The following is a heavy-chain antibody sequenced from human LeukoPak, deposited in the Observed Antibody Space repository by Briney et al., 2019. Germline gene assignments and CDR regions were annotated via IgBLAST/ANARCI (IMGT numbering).Heavy chain of an antibody. D-gene: IGHD1-14*01. CDR1: GFTFSSYG. J-gene: IGHJ5*02. CDR3: ANHFYNLAA. CDR2: ISYDGSNE. V-gene: IGHV3-30*18. Sequence: QPGRSLRLSCAASGFTFSSYGMHWVRQAPGKGLEWVAVISYDGSNEYYADSVKGRFTISRDNSKNTLYLQMNSLRAEDTAVYYCANHFYNLAAWGQGTLATVSS.